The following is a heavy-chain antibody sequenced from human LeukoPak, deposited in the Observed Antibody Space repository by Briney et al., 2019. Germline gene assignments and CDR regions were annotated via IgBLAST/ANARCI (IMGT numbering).Heavy chain of an antibody. Sequence: SETLSLTCTVSGGSISSGDYYWSWIRQPPGKGLEWIVYIYYSGSTYYNPSLKSRVTISVDTSKNQFSLKLSSVTAADTAVYYCARAPGIPAESYYYMDVWGKGTTVTVSS. D-gene: IGHD2-2*01. V-gene: IGHV4-30-4*08. CDR1: GGSISSGDYY. J-gene: IGHJ6*03. CDR3: ARAPGIPAESYYYMDV. CDR2: IYYSGST.